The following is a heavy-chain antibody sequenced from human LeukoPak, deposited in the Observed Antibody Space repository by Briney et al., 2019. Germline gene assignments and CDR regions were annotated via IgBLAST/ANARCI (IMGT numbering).Heavy chain of an antibody. CDR1: AFKFSDYW. CDR2: INQDGYGK. Sequence: PGGSLRRSCTSSAFKFSDYWIRWVRQGPGKGLEWVTNINQDGYGKTYVDSVKGRFTSSRDNAKNSVYLQINSLSAEDTAVYYCARVYHYYESSGHHYYFDNCGQGTLVTVSS. V-gene: IGHV3-7*01. CDR3: ARVYHYYESSGHHYYFDN. J-gene: IGHJ4*01. D-gene: IGHD3-22*01.